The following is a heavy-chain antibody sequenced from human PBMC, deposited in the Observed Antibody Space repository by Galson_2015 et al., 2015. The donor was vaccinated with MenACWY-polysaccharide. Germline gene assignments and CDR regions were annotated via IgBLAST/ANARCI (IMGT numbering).Heavy chain of an antibody. Sequence: SLRLFGEASGVTFSSYAMNWVRQAPGKGLEWVSAISDSDGRTYSADSVQGRVTMSSDTSRKTLFLQMTRLRAEDTAVYYCAKAHIAARPDRRMVYYYYMDVWGKGTTVTVSS. CDR2: ISDSDGRT. D-gene: IGHD6-6*01. V-gene: IGHV3-23*01. CDR1: GVTFSSYA. CDR3: AKAHIAARPDRRMVYYYYMDV. J-gene: IGHJ6*03.